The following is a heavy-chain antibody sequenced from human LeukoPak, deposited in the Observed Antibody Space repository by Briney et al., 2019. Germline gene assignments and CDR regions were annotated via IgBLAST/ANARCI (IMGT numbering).Heavy chain of an antibody. D-gene: IGHD1-26*01. Sequence: GGSLRLSCAASGFTFSSYGMHWVRQAPGKGLEWVAVISYDGSNKYYADSVKGRFTISRDNSKNTLYLQMSSLRAEDTAVYYCAKDREPGKRYFDYWGQGTLVTVSS. CDR3: AKDREPGKRYFDY. V-gene: IGHV3-30*18. J-gene: IGHJ4*02. CDR2: ISYDGSNK. CDR1: GFTFSSYG.